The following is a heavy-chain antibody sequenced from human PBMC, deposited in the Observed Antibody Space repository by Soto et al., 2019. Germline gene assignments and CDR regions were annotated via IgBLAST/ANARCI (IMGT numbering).Heavy chain of an antibody. CDR3: ARDPSITIFGVVITYFDY. J-gene: IGHJ4*02. Sequence: GGSLRLSCAASGFTFSSYGMHWVRQAPGKGLEWVAVIWYDGSNKYYADSVKGRFTISRDNSKNTLYLQMNSLRAEDTAVYYCARDPSITIFGVVITYFDYWGQGTLVTVSS. V-gene: IGHV3-33*01. CDR2: IWYDGSNK. D-gene: IGHD3-3*01. CDR1: GFTFSSYG.